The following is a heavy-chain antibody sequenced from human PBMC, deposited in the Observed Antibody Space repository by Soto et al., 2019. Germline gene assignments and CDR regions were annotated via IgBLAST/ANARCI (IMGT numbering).Heavy chain of an antibody. CDR3: ARDTGGYDRRYYHYGMDV. V-gene: IGHV3-11*06. D-gene: IGHD5-12*01. Sequence: SLRLSCAASGFTFSDYYMNWIRQAPGKGLEWVSYISSSSSYTNYADSVEGRFTISRDNAKNSLYLQMNSLRAEDTAVYYCARDTGGYDRRYYHYGMDVWGQGTTVTVSS. CDR2: ISSSSSYT. J-gene: IGHJ6*02. CDR1: GFTFSDYY.